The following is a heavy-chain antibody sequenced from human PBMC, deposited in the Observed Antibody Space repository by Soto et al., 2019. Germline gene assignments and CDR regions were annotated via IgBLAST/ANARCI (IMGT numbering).Heavy chain of an antibody. CDR1: GFTFSSYA. CDR3: AKLGYSISPRCPNFDS. Sequence: GGALRLSCAASGFTFSSYAMTWVRQAPGKGLEWVSTISGGGVSTYYADSVKGRFTISRDNSKNTLYLQMNSLRAEDTAIYYCAKLGYSISPRCPNFDSWGQGNLVPISS. CDR2: ISGGGVST. J-gene: IGHJ4*02. D-gene: IGHD2-2*01. V-gene: IGHV3-23*01.